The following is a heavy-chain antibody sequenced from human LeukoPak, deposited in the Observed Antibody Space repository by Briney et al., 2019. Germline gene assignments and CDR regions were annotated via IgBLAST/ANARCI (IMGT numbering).Heavy chain of an antibody. D-gene: IGHD6-19*01. CDR1: GYTFTSYY. J-gene: IGHJ4*02. Sequence: GASAKVSCKASGYTFTSYYMHWVRQAPGQGLEWMGIINPSGGSTSYAQKFQGRVTMTRDTSTSTVYMELSSLRSEDTAVYYCARAPHIAVAVDYWGQGTLVTVSS. V-gene: IGHV1-46*01. CDR3: ARAPHIAVAVDY. CDR2: INPSGGST.